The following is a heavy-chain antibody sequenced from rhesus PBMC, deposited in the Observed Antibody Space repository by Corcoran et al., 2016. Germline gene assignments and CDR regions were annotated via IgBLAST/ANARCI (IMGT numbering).Heavy chain of an antibody. J-gene: IGHJ4*01. V-gene: IGHV4S9*01. Sequence: QVQLQESGPGLVKPSETLSLTGAVPGGSISDSYYWNWIRQPPGKGLEWLGNIYGSRASTYYNPSLKIRVTISKDTSKNQFFLKLSSVTAADTAVYYCARGGGGSYYYVFFDYWGQGVLVTVSS. D-gene: IGHD3-16*01. CDR3: ARGGGGSYYYVFFDY. CDR1: GGSISDSYY. CDR2: IYGSRAST.